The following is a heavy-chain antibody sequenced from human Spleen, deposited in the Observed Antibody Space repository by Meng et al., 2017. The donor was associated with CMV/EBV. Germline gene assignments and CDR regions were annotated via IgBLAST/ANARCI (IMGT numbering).Heavy chain of an antibody. CDR2: ITSTGGIT. D-gene: IGHD6-19*01. CDR3: ARDSSGWYSLDY. Sequence: GESLKISCAASGFTFSDYYMTWIRQAPGKGLEWVSYITSTGGITYYADSVQGRFTISRDNAKNALYLQMNSLRAEDTAVYYCARDSSGWYSLDYWGQGTLVTVSS. J-gene: IGHJ4*02. V-gene: IGHV3-11*01. CDR1: GFTFSDYY.